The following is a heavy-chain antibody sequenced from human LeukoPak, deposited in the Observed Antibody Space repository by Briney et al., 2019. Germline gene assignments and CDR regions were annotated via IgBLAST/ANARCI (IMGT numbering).Heavy chain of an antibody. D-gene: IGHD4-17*01. J-gene: IGHJ4*02. Sequence: SETLSLTCTVSGGSISSYYWSWIRQPPGKGLEWIGYIYDSGSTNYNPSLKSRVTISVDTSKNQFSLKVSSVTAADTAVYYCARVGLRGVTTLYFDHWGQGTLVTVSS. CDR2: IYDSGST. V-gene: IGHV4-59*01. CDR1: GGSISSYY. CDR3: ARVGLRGVTTLYFDH.